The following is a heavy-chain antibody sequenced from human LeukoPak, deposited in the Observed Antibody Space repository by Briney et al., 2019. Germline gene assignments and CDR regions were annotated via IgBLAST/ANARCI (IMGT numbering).Heavy chain of an antibody. CDR1: GFTFSTYA. J-gene: IGHJ4*02. CDR3: AKSDCGGDCHLLDY. V-gene: IGHV3-23*01. D-gene: IGHD2-21*02. CDR2: FGGSGGTI. Sequence: GGSLRLSCAASGFTFSTYAMSWVRQAPGKGLEWVSHFGGSGGTIFYADSVRGRFTIPRDNSKNTLYLQMNSLRAEDTAVYYCAKSDCGGDCHLLDYWGQGTLVTVSS.